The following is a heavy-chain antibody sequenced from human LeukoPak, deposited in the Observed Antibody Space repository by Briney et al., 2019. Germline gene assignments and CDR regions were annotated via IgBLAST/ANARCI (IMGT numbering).Heavy chain of an antibody. CDR2: ISGSGGST. J-gene: IGHJ5*02. D-gene: IGHD1-26*01. CDR3: ARDEVVGARGGWFDP. V-gene: IGHV3-23*01. Sequence: PGGSLRLSCAASGFTFSSYAMSWVRQAPGKGLEWVSAISGSGGSTYYADSVKGRFTISRDNAKNSLYLQMNSLRAEDTAVYYCARDEVVGARGGWFDPWGQGTLVTVSS. CDR1: GFTFSSYA.